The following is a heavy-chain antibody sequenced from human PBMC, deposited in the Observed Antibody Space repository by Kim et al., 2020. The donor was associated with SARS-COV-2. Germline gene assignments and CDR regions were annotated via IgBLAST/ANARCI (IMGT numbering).Heavy chain of an antibody. J-gene: IGHJ5*02. D-gene: IGHD3-10*01. CDR3: ARDGKLLWFGELDNWFDP. CDR1: GYTFTSYA. Sequence: ASVKVSCKASGYTFTSYAMNWVRQAPGQGLEWMGWINTNTGNPTYAQGFTGRFIFTLDTSVSTAYLQISSLKAEDTAVYYCARDGKLLWFGELDNWFDPWGQGTLVTVSS. CDR2: INTNTGNP. V-gene: IGHV7-4-1*02.